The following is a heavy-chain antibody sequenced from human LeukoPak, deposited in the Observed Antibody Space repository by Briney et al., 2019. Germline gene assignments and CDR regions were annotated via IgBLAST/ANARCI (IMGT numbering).Heavy chain of an antibody. CDR2: ISYDGSNK. D-gene: IGHD2-2*01. CDR3: ARLGIVVVPAVTVGIVDNWFDP. J-gene: IGHJ5*02. V-gene: IGHV3-30-3*01. CDR1: GFTFSSYT. Sequence: GGSLRLSCSASGFTFSSYTMYWVRQAPGKGLEWVAVISYDGSNKYYADSVKGRFTISRDNSKNTLYLQMNSLRAEDTAVYYCARLGIVVVPAVTVGIVDNWFDPWGQGTLVTVSS.